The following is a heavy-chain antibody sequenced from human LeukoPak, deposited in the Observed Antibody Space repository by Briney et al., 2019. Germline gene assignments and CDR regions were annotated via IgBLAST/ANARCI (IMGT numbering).Heavy chain of an antibody. V-gene: IGHV3-21*01. CDR1: GFTFSSYM. Sequence: GGSLRLSCAASGFTFSSYMMNWVRQAPGKGLEWVSSISTSSSYIYYADSVKGRFTISRDNARNSVYLQMNSLGADDTAVYYCARDDGSYYDSRGVDYWGQGTLVTVSS. D-gene: IGHD3-22*01. CDR3: ARDDGSYYDSRGVDY. J-gene: IGHJ4*02. CDR2: ISTSSSYI.